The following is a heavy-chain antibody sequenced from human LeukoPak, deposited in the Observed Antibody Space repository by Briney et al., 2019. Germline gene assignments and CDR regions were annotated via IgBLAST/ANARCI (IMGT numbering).Heavy chain of an antibody. CDR3: AREGRFPMVDV. J-gene: IGHJ6*02. D-gene: IGHD3-3*01. CDR2: ISYDGSNK. V-gene: IGHV3-30-3*01. CDR1: GFTFSGYA. Sequence: GGSLRLSCAASGFTFSGYAMHWVRQAPGKGLEWVAVISYDGSNKYYADSVKGRFTISRDNSKNTLYLQMNSLRAEDTAVYYCAREGRFPMVDVWGQGTTVTVSS.